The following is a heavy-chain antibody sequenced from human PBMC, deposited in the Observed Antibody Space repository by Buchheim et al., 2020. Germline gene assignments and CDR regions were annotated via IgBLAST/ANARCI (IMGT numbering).Heavy chain of an antibody. D-gene: IGHD1/OR15-1a*01. Sequence: QLQESGPGLVKPSGTLSLTCDVSAGSISGSNWWSWVRQSPGKGLEWIGEIYHSGSTNYNPSLKYRVTISVDKSKSQFSLKLGAVTAADTAIYYCARVNTDISFDYWGPGTL. J-gene: IGHJ4*02. V-gene: IGHV4-4*02. CDR3: ARVNTDISFDY. CDR2: IYHSGST. CDR1: AGSISGSNW.